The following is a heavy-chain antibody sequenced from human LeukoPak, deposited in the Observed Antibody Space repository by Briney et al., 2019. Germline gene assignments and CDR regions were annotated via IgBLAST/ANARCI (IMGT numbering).Heavy chain of an antibody. CDR3: ARDSIQYNFGFESFDY. Sequence: PGGSLRLSCAASGFTFSGYAMHWVRQAPGRGLEWVVLISYDGSNKYYTDSVKGRFTISRDNSKNTLYLQINSLRAEDTAVYYCARDSIQYNFGFESFDYWGQGTLVTVSS. D-gene: IGHD2/OR15-2a*01. J-gene: IGHJ4*02. V-gene: IGHV3-30-3*01. CDR2: ISYDGSNK. CDR1: GFTFSGYA.